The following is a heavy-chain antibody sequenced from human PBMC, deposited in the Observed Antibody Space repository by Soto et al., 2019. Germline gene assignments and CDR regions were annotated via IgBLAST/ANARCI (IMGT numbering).Heavy chain of an antibody. J-gene: IGHJ6*02. D-gene: IGHD2-21*01. CDR2: IFLGDSDT. CDR1: GDRFTSSW. Sequence: GASLKISCKDSGDRFTSSWIGWVRQRPGKSLEWMGIIFLGDSDTRYIPSFEGQVTLSVDRSTSTVFLEWSFLKTSDTVMYFCSLTGGFAPVYGFDVWGQGTSVTVSS. CDR3: SLTGGFAPVYGFDV. V-gene: IGHV5-51*01.